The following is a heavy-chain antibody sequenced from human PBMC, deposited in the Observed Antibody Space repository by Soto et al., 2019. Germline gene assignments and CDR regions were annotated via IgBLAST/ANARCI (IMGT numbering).Heavy chain of an antibody. J-gene: IGHJ5*02. CDR1: GGSLRGYY. V-gene: IGHV4-34*01. D-gene: IGHD2-2*01. CDR3: ARGRTGCSSTSCYGDWFDP. CDR2: INHSGST. Sequence: SETMSLTCAVYGGSLRGYYWSWIRQPPGKGLEWIGEINHSGSTNYNPSLKSRVTISVDTSKNQFSLKLSSVTAADTAVYYCARGRTGCSSTSCYGDWFDPWGQGTLVTVSS.